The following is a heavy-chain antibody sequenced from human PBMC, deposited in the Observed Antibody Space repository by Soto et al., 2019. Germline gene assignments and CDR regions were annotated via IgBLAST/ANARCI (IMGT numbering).Heavy chain of an antibody. D-gene: IGHD6-19*01. CDR1: GFTFSDYW. J-gene: IGHJ4*02. Sequence: HVQLVESGGDLVKVGGSLRLSCAASGFTFSDYWMSWIRQAPEKGLEWVAYISTRSSIIYYADSVKGRFTISRDEAKRSLYLQMNSLRAEDTATYYCARLVEHGSGWNEHWGQGTLVTVSS. CDR2: ISTRSSII. CDR3: ARLVEHGSGWNEH. V-gene: IGHV3-11*01.